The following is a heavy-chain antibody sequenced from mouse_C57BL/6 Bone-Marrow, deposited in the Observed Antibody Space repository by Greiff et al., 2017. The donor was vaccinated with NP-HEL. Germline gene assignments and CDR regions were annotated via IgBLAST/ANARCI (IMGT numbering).Heavy chain of an antibody. CDR1: GYTFTSYW. D-gene: IGHD1-1*01. CDR2: IYPGSGST. J-gene: IGHJ4*01. CDR3: ARSYGSSHYYAMDY. V-gene: IGHV1-55*01. Sequence: QVQLQQPGAELVKPGASVKMSCKASGYTFTSYWITWVKQRPGQGLEWIGDIYPGSGSTNYNEKFKSKATLTVDTSSSTAYMQPSSLTSEDSAVYYCARSYGSSHYYAMDYWGQGTSVTVSS.